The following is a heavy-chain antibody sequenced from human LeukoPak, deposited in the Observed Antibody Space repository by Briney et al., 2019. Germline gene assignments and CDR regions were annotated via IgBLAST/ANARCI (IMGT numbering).Heavy chain of an antibody. Sequence: ASVKVSCKAAGYTFSTYDISWVRQATGQGLEWMGWMNPKSGNTLYARKFQGRVTMTRNTSISTAYMQLSSVRSEDKALYYCARFLKNPVNRRGPANYYMDVWGKGTTVTISS. D-gene: IGHD2/OR15-2a*01. CDR2: MNPKSGNT. V-gene: IGHV1-8*01. CDR1: GYTFSTYD. CDR3: ARFLKNPVNRRGPANYYMDV. J-gene: IGHJ6*03.